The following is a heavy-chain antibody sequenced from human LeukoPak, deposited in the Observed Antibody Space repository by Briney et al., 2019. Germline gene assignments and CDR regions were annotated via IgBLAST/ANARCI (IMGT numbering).Heavy chain of an antibody. V-gene: IGHV1-2*02. CDR2: INPNSGGT. D-gene: IGHD3-10*01. Sequence: ASVKVSCKASGYTFTGYYMHWVRQAPGQGLEWMGWINPNSGGTNYAQKFQGRVTMTRDASISTAYMELSRLRSDDTAVYHCARGQGTTMVRGVIMSFDYWGQGTLVTVSS. J-gene: IGHJ4*02. CDR1: GYTFTGYY. CDR3: ARGQGTTMVRGVIMSFDY.